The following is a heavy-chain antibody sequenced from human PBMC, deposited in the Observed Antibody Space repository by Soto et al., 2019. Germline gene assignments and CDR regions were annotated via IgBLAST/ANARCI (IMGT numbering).Heavy chain of an antibody. V-gene: IGHV1-69*12. CDR1: GGTFSSSA. Sequence: QVQLVQSGAEVRKPGSSVKLSCKASGGTFSSSAFSWVRQAPGQGLEWMGGLMPIFRTPDYAEKFQGRVTITADESTSTAYMELSSLRSEDTAIYFCAGDKDRQQLGGNYYYIMDVWGQGTTVTVSS. D-gene: IGHD3-3*02. CDR3: AGDKDRQQLGGNYYYIMDV. CDR2: LMPIFRTP. J-gene: IGHJ6*02.